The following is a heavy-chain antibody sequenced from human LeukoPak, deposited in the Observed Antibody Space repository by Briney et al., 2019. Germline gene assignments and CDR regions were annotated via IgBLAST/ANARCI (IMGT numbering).Heavy chain of an antibody. V-gene: IGHV3-23*01. CDR1: GFTFSSYA. CDR3: AKDATASPYFHWFDN. CDR2: ISSGDRT. J-gene: IGHJ4*02. D-gene: IGHD3-9*01. Sequence: GGSLRLSCAASGFTFSSYAMSWVRQAPGKGLEWVAGISSGDRTFHAESVKGRFTISRDKSKDTLYLQMNGLRAEDTAVYYCAKDATASPYFHWFDNWGQGTQVIVSS.